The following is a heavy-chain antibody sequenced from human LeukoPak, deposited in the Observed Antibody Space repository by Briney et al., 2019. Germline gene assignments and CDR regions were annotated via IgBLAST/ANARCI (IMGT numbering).Heavy chain of an antibody. V-gene: IGHV3-23*01. CDR2: ITASGVTT. D-gene: IGHD3-22*01. J-gene: IGHJ4*02. Sequence: PGGSLRLSCAASGFTFSSYAMSWVRQAPGKGLEWISTITASGVTTYYADSVKGRFTISRDNSKNTLFLQMNSLRAEDTAVYYCAKAPYDTSGFSSPNYFDYWSQGTLVTVSS. CDR3: AKAPYDTSGFSSPNYFDY. CDR1: GFTFSSYA.